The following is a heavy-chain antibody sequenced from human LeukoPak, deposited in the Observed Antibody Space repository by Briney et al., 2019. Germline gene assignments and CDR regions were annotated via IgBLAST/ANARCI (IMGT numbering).Heavy chain of an antibody. V-gene: IGHV3-30-3*01. J-gene: IGHJ4*02. D-gene: IGHD2-8*01. CDR2: ISYDGSNK. CDR1: GFTFSSYA. Sequence: GGSLRLSCAASGFTFSSYAMHWVRQAPGKGLEWVAVISYDGSNKYYADSVKGRFSISRDNSKNTLYLQMNSLRAEDTAVYYCAKDPPGVKGLGPEDYWGQGTLVTVSS. CDR3: AKDPPGVKGLGPEDY.